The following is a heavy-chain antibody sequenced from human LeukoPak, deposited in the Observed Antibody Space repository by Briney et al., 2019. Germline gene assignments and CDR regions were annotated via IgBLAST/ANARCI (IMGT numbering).Heavy chain of an antibody. CDR1: GGSISSGSYY. CDR3: ARRGADIVVVPAASPFDY. CDR2: VYASGST. Sequence: SQTLSLTCTVSGGSISSGSYYWSWIRQPAGKGLEWIGRVYASGSTNYNPSLKSRVTISVDTSKNQFSLKLSSVTAADTAVYYCARRGADIVVVPAASPFDYWGQGTLVTVSS. J-gene: IGHJ4*02. V-gene: IGHV4-61*02. D-gene: IGHD2-2*01.